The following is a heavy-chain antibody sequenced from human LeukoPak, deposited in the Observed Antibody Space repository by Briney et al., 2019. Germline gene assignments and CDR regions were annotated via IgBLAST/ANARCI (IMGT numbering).Heavy chain of an antibody. V-gene: IGHV4-38-2*01. J-gene: IGHJ3*02. CDR2: IYHSGST. CDR3: ARIRKWAFDI. CDR1: GYSISSGYY. Sequence: PSETLSLTCAVSGYSISSGYYWGWIRQPPGKGLEWIGSIYHSGSTYYNPSLKSRVTIPVDTSKNQFSLKLSSVTAADTAVYYCARIRKWAFDIWGQGTMVTVSS. D-gene: IGHD2-8*01.